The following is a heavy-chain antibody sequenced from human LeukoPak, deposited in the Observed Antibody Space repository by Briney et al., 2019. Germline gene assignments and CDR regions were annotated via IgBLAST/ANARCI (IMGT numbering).Heavy chain of an antibody. CDR3: ARGLPIVVVVAATRGWFDP. D-gene: IGHD2-15*01. V-gene: IGHV4-34*01. CDR2: INHSGST. CDR1: GGSFSGYY. J-gene: IGHJ5*02. Sequence: PSETLCLTCAVYGGSFSGYYWSWIRQPPGKGLEWNGEINHSGSTNYNPSLKSRVTISVDTSKNQFSLKLSSVTAADTAVYYCARGLPIVVVVAATRGWFDPWGQGTLVTVSS.